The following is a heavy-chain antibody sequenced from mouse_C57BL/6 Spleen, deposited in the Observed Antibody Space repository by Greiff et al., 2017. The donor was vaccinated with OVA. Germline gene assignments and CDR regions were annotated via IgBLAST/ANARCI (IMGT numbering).Heavy chain of an antibody. CDR1: GYTFTDYE. J-gene: IGHJ4*01. CDR2: IDPETGGT. V-gene: IGHV1-15*01. Sequence: QVHVKQSGAELVRPGASVTLSCKASGYTFTDYEMHWVKQTPVHGLEWIGAIDPETGGTAYNQKFKGKAILTADKSSSTAYMELRSLTSEDSAVYYCTRYSLRLDYWGQGTSVTVSS. CDR3: TRYSLRLDY.